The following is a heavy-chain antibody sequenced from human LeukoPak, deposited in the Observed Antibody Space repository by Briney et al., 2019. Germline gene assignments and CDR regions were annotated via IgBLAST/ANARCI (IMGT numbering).Heavy chain of an antibody. CDR1: GFTFSSYW. J-gene: IGHJ4*02. CDR3: AVSSSSSGAGGI. V-gene: IGHV3-7*01. CDR2: INQDGSEK. Sequence: GGSLRLSCAASGFTFSSYWMTWVRQASGKGLEWVANINQDGSEKYYVDSVRGRFTISRDNAKNPLYLQMNSLRVEDTALYYCAVSSSSSGAGGIWGQGTLVTVSS. D-gene: IGHD6-6*01.